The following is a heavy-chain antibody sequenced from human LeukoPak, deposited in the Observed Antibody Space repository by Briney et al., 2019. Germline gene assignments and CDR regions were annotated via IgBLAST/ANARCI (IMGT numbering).Heavy chain of an antibody. CDR2: INDYGSSL. D-gene: IGHD6-19*01. Sequence: GGSLRLSCAASGFTFSNYWMHWVRQTPGRGLVWVARINDYGSSLSYADSVKGRFTISRDNSKTTLYLEMNSLRADDTAVYYCAKGSSSGWPYFFDNWGQGTLVTVSS. CDR3: AKGSSSGWPYFFDN. CDR1: GFTFSNYW. V-gene: IGHV3-74*01. J-gene: IGHJ4*02.